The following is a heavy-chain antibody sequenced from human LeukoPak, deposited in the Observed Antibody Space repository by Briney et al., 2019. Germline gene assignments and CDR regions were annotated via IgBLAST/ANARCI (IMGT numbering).Heavy chain of an antibody. J-gene: IGHJ5*02. CDR3: AKNVAVAGTSNWFAP. D-gene: IGHD6-19*01. CDR1: GFTFSSYA. V-gene: IGHV3-23*01. Sequence: GGSLRLSCAASGFTFSSYAMSWVRQAPGKGLEWVSAISGRGGSTYYADSVEGWFTTYRDNSKHTLYLQMNSLRAEDTAVYYCAKNVAVAGTSNWFAPWGQGTLVTVSS. CDR2: ISGRGGST.